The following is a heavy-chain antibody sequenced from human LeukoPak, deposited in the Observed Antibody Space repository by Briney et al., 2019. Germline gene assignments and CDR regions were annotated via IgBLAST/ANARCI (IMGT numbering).Heavy chain of an antibody. D-gene: IGHD5-24*01. Sequence: ASVKVSCKASGGTFSSYAISWVRQAPGQGLEWMGRIIPILGIANYAQKLQGRVTITADKSTSTAYMELSSLRSEDTAVYYCAREMATAYFDYWGQGTLVTVSS. CDR2: IIPILGIA. J-gene: IGHJ4*02. CDR1: GGTFSSYA. V-gene: IGHV1-69*04. CDR3: AREMATAYFDY.